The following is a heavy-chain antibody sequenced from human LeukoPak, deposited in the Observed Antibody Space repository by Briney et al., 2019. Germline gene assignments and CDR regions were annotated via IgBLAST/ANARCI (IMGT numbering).Heavy chain of an antibody. D-gene: IGHD3-10*01. CDR3: AKPPGVVRGVMRASFDY. J-gene: IGHJ4*02. CDR1: GFTFSSYG. V-gene: IGHV3-30*02. Sequence: GGSLRLSCAASGFTFSSYGMHWVRQAPGKGLDWVAFIRYDGNNEYYADSVKGRFTISRDNSKNTLYLQMNSLRAEDTAVYYCAKPPGVVRGVMRASFDYWGQGTLVTVSS. CDR2: IRYDGNNE.